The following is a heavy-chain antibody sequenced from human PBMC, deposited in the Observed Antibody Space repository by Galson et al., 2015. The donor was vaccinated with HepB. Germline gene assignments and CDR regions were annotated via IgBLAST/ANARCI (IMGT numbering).Heavy chain of an antibody. CDR3: ARVADADYGDHSHFDY. V-gene: IGHV3-23*01. CDR1: RFTFSSYA. CDR2: ITGSGGST. J-gene: IGHJ4*02. D-gene: IGHD4-17*01. Sequence: SLRLSCAASRFTFSSYAMSWVRQAPGKGLEWVSAITGSGGSTYYADSVKGRFTISRDNAKNSLYLQMNNLRAEDTAVYYCARVADADYGDHSHFDYWGQGTLVTVSS.